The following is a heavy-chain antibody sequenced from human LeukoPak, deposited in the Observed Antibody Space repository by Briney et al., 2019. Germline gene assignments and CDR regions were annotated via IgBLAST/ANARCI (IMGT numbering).Heavy chain of an antibody. CDR1: GYTFTSYY. V-gene: IGHV1-46*01. J-gene: IGHJ6*03. D-gene: IGHD6-13*01. CDR2: INPTGGST. Sequence: ASVKVSCKASGYTFTSYYIHWVRQAPGQGLEWMGLINPTGGSTGYAQKFQGRVTMTSDMSTGTDYMELSSLRSEDTAIYYCARGGGSSWYRYYYYYMDVWGKGTTVTISS. CDR3: ARGGGSSWYRYYYYYMDV.